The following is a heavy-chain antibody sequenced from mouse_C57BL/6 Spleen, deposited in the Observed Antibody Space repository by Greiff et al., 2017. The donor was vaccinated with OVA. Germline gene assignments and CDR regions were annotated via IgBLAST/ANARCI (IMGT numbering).Heavy chain of an antibody. CDR1: GFTFSSYT. CDR3: ARHRNPPYYSNFYYYAMDY. J-gene: IGHJ4*01. D-gene: IGHD2-5*01. Sequence: EVMLVESGGGLVKPGGSLKLSCAASGFTFSSYTMSWVRQTPEKRLEWVATISGGGGNTYYPDSVKGRFTISRDNAKNTLYLQMSSLRSEDTALYYCARHRNPPYYSNFYYYAMDYWGQGTSVTVSS. V-gene: IGHV5-9*01. CDR2: ISGGGGNT.